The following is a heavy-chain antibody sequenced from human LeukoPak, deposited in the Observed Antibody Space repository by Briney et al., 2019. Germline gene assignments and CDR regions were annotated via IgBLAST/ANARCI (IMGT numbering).Heavy chain of an antibody. CDR2: INHNGNVN. CDR1: GFTFSSYW. J-gene: IGHJ6*02. CDR3: ARGGGLDV. Sequence: GGSLRLSCAASGFTFSSYWMNWARQAQGKGLEWVASINHNGNVNYYVDSVKGRFTISRDNAKNSLYLQMSNLRAEDTAVYFCARGGGLDVWGQGATVTVSS. D-gene: IGHD3-16*01. V-gene: IGHV3-7*03.